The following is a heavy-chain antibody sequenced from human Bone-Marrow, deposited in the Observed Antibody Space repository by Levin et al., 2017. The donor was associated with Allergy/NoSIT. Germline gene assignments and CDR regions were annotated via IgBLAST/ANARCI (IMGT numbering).Heavy chain of an antibody. Sequence: SCAASGFIFSSYGMHWVRQAPGKGLEWLAVISYDGSSQYYTDSVKGRFTISRDNSKNTMSLQMNSLRSEDTAMYYCARIQSRATILYFGMDVWGQGTTVVVSS. CDR1: GFIFSSYG. CDR2: ISYDGSSQ. D-gene: IGHD2-2*02. CDR3: ARIQSRATILYFGMDV. V-gene: IGHV3-30*03. J-gene: IGHJ6*02.